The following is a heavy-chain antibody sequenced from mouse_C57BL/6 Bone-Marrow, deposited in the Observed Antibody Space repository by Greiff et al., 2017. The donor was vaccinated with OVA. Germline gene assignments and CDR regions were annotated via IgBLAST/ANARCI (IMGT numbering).Heavy chain of an antibody. J-gene: IGHJ4*01. CDR3: AREGDYYSNYYYAMDY. CDR1: GFTFSSYA. V-gene: IGHV5-4*01. D-gene: IGHD2-5*01. Sequence: EVKLVESGGGLVKPGGSLKLSCAASGFTFSSYAMSWVRQTPEKRLEWVATISDGGSYTYYPDNVKGRFTISRDNAKNNLYLQMSHLKSEDTAMYYCAREGDYYSNYYYAMDYWGQGTSVTVSS. CDR2: ISDGGSYT.